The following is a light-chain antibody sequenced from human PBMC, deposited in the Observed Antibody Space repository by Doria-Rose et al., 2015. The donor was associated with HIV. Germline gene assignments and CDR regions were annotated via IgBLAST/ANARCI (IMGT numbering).Light chain of an antibody. CDR1: SGPVTGAYY. CDR3: VLYMGSGIWM. J-gene: IGLJ3*02. V-gene: IGLV8-61*01. CDR2: NTY. Sequence: QAVVTQEPSSSVSLRGTVTLTCGLTSGPVTGAYYPSWHQQTPGQAPRTLIYNTYSLSSGVSDRFSGSILGNKAALTISGAQADDESDYYCVLYMGSGIWMFGGGTKLTVL.